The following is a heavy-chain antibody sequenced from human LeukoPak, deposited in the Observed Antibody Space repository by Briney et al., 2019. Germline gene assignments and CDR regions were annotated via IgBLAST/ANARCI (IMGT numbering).Heavy chain of an antibody. CDR1: GGTFSSYA. CDR3: ARVSLIAARGTQYYFDY. V-gene: IGHV1-69*05. D-gene: IGHD6-6*01. J-gene: IGHJ4*02. CDR2: IIPIFGTA. Sequence: SVKVSCKASGGTFSSYAISWVRQAPGQGLEWMGGIIPIFGTANYAQKFQGRVTITTDESTSTAYMELSSLRSEDTAVYYCARVSLIAARGTQYYFDYWGQGTLVTVSS.